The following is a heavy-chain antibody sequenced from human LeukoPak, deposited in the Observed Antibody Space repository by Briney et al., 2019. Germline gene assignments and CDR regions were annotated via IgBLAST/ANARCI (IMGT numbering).Heavy chain of an antibody. CDR1: GFTFSSYA. Sequence: PGGSLRLSCAASGFTFSSYAMSWVRQAPGKGLEWVSAISGSGGSTYYADSVKGRFTISRDNPKNTLYLQMNSLRAEDTAVYYCAKDQPASIAANYFDYWGQGTLVTVSS. CDR3: AKDQPASIAANYFDY. D-gene: IGHD6-6*01. CDR2: ISGSGGST. J-gene: IGHJ4*02. V-gene: IGHV3-23*01.